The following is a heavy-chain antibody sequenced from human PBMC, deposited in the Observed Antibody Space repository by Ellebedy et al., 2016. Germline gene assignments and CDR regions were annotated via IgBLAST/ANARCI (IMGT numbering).Heavy chain of an antibody. CDR2: ISHDGSNK. J-gene: IGHJ4*02. V-gene: IGHV3-30-3*01. CDR3: AKALGDCSNSNCYRNLD. CDR1: RFTFSSYA. D-gene: IGHD2-2*02. Sequence: GGSLRLXCTASRFTFSSYAMNWVRQAPGKGLEWVAVISHDGSNKYYADSVKGRFTISRDNSKNTLYLQVNSLRAEDTAVYYCAKALGDCSNSNCYRNLDWGQGTLLTVSS.